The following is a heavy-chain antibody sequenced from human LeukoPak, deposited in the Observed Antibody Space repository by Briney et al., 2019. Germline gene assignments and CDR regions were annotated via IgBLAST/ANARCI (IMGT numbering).Heavy chain of an antibody. Sequence: GRSLRLSCAASGFTFDDYAMHWVRQAPGKGLEWVSGISWNSGSIGYADSVKGRFTISRDNAKNSLYLQMNSLRAEDTALYYCAKDSMYSSSWGYFDLWGRGTLVTVSS. V-gene: IGHV3-9*01. CDR3: AKDSMYSSSWGYFDL. J-gene: IGHJ2*01. CDR2: ISWNSGSI. CDR1: GFTFDDYA. D-gene: IGHD6-13*01.